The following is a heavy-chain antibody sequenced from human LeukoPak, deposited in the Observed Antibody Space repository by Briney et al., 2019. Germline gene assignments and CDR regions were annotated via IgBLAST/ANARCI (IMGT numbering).Heavy chain of an antibody. J-gene: IGHJ4*02. V-gene: IGHV1-2*02. CDR1: GYPFTNFY. Sequence: ATVKVSCKASGYPFTNFYVHWVRLAPGQGLEWVEWTHPVSGDTIYAQKFQGRVTMTRDTSISTAYMELNRLTSDDTAVYYCARMTHTLGATYSHFDYWGQGTLVTVSS. CDR3: ARMTHTLGATYSHFDY. D-gene: IGHD3-16*01. CDR2: THPVSGDT.